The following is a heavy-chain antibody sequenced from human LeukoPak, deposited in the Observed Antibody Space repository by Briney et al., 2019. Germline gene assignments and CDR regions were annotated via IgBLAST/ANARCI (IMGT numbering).Heavy chain of an antibody. J-gene: IGHJ4*02. CDR1: GFTFGRYT. Sequence: GGSLRLSCAASGFTFGRYTVSWVRQAPGRGVEWVSDISGSGGSTYYADSVKGRFTISRDTSKKTLYLQMNSLRAEDTAVYYCAQRGGYSAYDPFDHWGRGTLVTVSS. V-gene: IGHV3-23*01. CDR2: ISGSGGST. CDR3: AQRGGYSAYDPFDH. D-gene: IGHD5-12*01.